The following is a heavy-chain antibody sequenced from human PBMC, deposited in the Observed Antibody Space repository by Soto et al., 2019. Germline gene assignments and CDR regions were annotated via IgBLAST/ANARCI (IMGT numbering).Heavy chain of an antibody. Sequence: PSETLSLTCTVSGGSLTTNYLSWVRQPPGKGLEWIGYIYYSGNTNYNPSLKSRVTISVDTSKNQFSLKLNSVTAADTAVYFCARIRDYYASPITIRPWFDPWGQGALVTAPQ. CDR2: IYYSGNT. CDR3: ARIRDYYASPITIRPWFDP. CDR1: GGSLTTNY. J-gene: IGHJ5*02. V-gene: IGHV4-59*01. D-gene: IGHD3-16*01.